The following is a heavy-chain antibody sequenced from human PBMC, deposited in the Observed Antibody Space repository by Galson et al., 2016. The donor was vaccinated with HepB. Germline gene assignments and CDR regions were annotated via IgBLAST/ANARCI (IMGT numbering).Heavy chain of an antibody. Sequence: TLSLSCTLSGDSVSTKAYYWSWIRQHPGKGLEWIGYIFYSGSTSYNPSLKSRITISVDTSKNRFSLNVSSVTAADTAVYYCARGPHYGGYNGLDVWGQGTTVTVSS. J-gene: IGHJ6*02. CDR3: ARGPHYGGYNGLDV. CDR2: IFYSGST. V-gene: IGHV4-31*03. D-gene: IGHD4-23*01. CDR1: GDSVSTKAYY.